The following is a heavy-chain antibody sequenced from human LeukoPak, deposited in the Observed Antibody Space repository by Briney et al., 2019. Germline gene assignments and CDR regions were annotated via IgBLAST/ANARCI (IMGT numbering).Heavy chain of an antibody. CDR1: GGSISSYY. V-gene: IGHV4-4*09. D-gene: IGHD5-12*01. CDR2: IYTSGST. CDR3: ARAGSGYDLSWFDP. J-gene: IGHJ5*02. Sequence: SETLSLTRTVSGGSISSYYWSWIRQPPGKGLEWIGYIYTSGSTNYNPSLKSRVTISVDTSKNQFSLKLSSVTAADTAVYYCARAGSGYDLSWFDPWGQGTLVTVSS.